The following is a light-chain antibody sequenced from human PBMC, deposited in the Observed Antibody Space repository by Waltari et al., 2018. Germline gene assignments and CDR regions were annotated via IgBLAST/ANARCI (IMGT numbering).Light chain of an antibody. CDR3: CSYVGLGTYV. V-gene: IGLV2-23*02. CDR1: SSDVGGYNL. J-gene: IGLJ1*01. CDR2: EVT. Sequence: QSALTQPRSVSGSPGQSVTISCTGTSSDVGGYNLVSWYQQRPGKAPRLLIYEVTKRAPGTSDRFSASKSGNTASLSISGLQAQEDEADYYCCSYVGLGTYVFGTGTKVTV.